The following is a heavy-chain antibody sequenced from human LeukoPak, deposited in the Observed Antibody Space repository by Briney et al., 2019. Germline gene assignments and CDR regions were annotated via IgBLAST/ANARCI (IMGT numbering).Heavy chain of an antibody. CDR2: IIPILGTA. J-gene: IGHJ6*03. D-gene: IGHD1-1*01. CDR3: ARTGKDYYYYYMDV. Sequence: ASVKVSCKASGGTFSSYAISWVRQAPGQGLEWMGGIIPILGTANYAQKFQGRVTITADKSTSTAYMELSSLRSEDTAVYYCARTGKDYYYYYMDVWGKGTTVTISS. CDR1: GGTFSSYA. V-gene: IGHV1-69*10.